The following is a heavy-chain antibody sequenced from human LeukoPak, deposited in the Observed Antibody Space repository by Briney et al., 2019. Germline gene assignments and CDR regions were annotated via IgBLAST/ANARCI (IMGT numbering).Heavy chain of an antibody. CDR3: ARGGGLDA. V-gene: IGHV3-7*03. CDR1: GFTFSSYW. J-gene: IGHJ6*02. D-gene: IGHD3-16*01. Sequence: GGSLRLSCAASGFTFSSYWMNWARQAPGKGLEWVASINHNGNVNYYVDSVTGRFTISRDNAKNSLYLQMSNLRAEDTAVYFCARGGGLDAWGQGATVTASS. CDR2: INHNGNVN.